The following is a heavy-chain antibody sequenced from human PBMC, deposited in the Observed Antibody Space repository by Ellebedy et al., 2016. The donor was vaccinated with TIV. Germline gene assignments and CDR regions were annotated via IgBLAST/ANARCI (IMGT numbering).Heavy chain of an antibody. D-gene: IGHD6-13*01. Sequence: SETLSLTXTVSGGSISSGGYYWSWIRQHPGKGLEWIGYIYYSGSTYYNPSLKSRVTISVDTSKNQFSLKLSSVTAADTAVYYCARTSYSSSWSQFGYYYYYMDVWGKGTTVTVSS. J-gene: IGHJ6*03. CDR1: GGSISSGGYY. CDR2: IYYSGST. CDR3: ARTSYSSSWSQFGYYYYYMDV. V-gene: IGHV4-31*03.